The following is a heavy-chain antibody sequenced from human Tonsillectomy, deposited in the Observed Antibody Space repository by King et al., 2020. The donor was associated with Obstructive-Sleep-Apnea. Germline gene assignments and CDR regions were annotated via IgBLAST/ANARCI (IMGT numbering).Heavy chain of an antibody. V-gene: IGHV3-30*18. Sequence: VQLVESGGGVVQPGRSLRLSCAASGFTFSSYGMHWVRQAPGKGLEWVAVISYDGSNKYYADSVKGRFTISRDNSKNTLYLQMNSLRAEDTAVYYCAKALYDGDYEAMLWFDPWGQGTLVTVSS. CDR2: ISYDGSNK. CDR1: GFTFSSYG. D-gene: IGHD4-17*01. J-gene: IGHJ5*02. CDR3: AKALYDGDYEAMLWFDP.